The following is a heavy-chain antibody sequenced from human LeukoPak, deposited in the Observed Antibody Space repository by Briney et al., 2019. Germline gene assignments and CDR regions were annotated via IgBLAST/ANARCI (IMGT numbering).Heavy chain of an antibody. J-gene: IGHJ4*02. D-gene: IGHD3-3*02. V-gene: IGHV4-4*07. CDR1: GGSISNNY. CDR3: ARQRADRIFGVVMGFGLDY. Sequence: SETLSLTCTVSGGSISNNYWSWIRQPAGKGLEWIGRIYSSGTTNYNPSLKSRVTMSVDTSKNQFSLQLSSVTAADTAVYYCARQRADRIFGVVMGFGLDYWGRGTLVTVSS. CDR2: IYSSGTT.